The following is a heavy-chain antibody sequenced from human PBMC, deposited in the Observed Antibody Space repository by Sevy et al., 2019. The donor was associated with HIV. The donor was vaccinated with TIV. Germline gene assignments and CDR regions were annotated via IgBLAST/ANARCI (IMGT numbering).Heavy chain of an antibody. CDR2: ISGSGGST. CDR1: GFTFSSYA. D-gene: IGHD6-13*01. Sequence: GGSLRLSCAASGFTFSSYAMSWVRQAPGKGLEWVSAISGSGGSTYYADSVKGRFTISRDNSKITLYLQLTSLSAEDTAVYYCAKGDGYSRAPATYWGQGTLVTVSS. CDR3: AKGDGYSRAPATY. J-gene: IGHJ4*02. V-gene: IGHV3-23*01.